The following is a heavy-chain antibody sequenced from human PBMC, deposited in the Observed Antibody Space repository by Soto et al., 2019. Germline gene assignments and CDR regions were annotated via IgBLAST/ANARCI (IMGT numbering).Heavy chain of an antibody. CDR3: AKPAGYDYVWGSSGLDP. J-gene: IGHJ5*02. CDR1: GFTFSSYG. V-gene: IGHV3-30*18. Sequence: QVQLVESGGGVVQPGRSLRLSCAGSGFTFSSYGMHWVRQAPGKGLEWVAVISYDGSDKYYGDSVKGRFTISRDDSKNXXYLQMNSLRVEDTAIYYCAKPAGYDYVWGSSGLDPWGQGTLVTVSS. D-gene: IGHD3-16*01. CDR2: ISYDGSDK.